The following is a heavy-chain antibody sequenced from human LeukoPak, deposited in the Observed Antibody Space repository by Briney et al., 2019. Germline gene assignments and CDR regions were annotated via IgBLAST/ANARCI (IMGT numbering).Heavy chain of an antibody. CDR3: AREFYDSSGYYGHYYFDY. J-gene: IGHJ4*02. D-gene: IGHD3-22*01. CDR1: GFSLSTSGMC. V-gene: IGHV2-70*11. CDR2: IDWDDDK. Sequence: SGPTLVNPTQTLTLTCTFSGFSLSTSGMCVSWIRQPPGKALEWLARIDWDDDKYYSTSLKTRLTISKDTSKDQVVLTMTNMDPVDTATYYCAREFYDSSGYYGHYYFDYWGQGTLVTVSS.